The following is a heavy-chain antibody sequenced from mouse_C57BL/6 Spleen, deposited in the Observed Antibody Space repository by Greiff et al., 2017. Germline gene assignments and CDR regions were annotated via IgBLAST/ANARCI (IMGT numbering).Heavy chain of an antibody. CDR1: GYTFTSYW. V-gene: IGHV1-64*01. CDR3: ARYRTLVRTMDY. Sequence: VQLQQPGAELVKPGASVKLSCKASGYTFTSYWMHWVKQRPGQGLEWIGMIHPNSGSTNYNEKFKSKATLTVDKSSSTAYMQLSSLTSEDSAVYYCARYRTLVRTMDYWGQGTSLTVSS. J-gene: IGHJ4*01. D-gene: IGHD6-2*01. CDR2: IHPNSGST.